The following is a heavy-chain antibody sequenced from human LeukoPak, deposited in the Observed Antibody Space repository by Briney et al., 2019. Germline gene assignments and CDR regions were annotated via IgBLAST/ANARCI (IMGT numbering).Heavy chain of an antibody. Sequence: SETLSLTCTVSGGSISSYYWSWIRQPPGKGLEWIGYIYYSGSTDYNPSLKSRVTISVDTSKNQFSLKLSSVTAADTAVYYCARGGPIAFDYWGQGTLVTVSS. CDR1: GGSISSYY. D-gene: IGHD3-22*01. V-gene: IGHV4-59*01. CDR2: IYYSGST. CDR3: ARGGPIAFDY. J-gene: IGHJ4*02.